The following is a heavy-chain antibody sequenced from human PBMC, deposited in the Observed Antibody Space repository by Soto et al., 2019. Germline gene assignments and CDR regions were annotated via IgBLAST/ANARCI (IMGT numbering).Heavy chain of an antibody. Sequence: GGSLRLSCAASGFTFSTYWLSWVRQAPGKGLEWVANIKQDGSEKYYVDSVKGRFTISRDNAKNSLYLQMNSLRAEDTAVYYCARGGYTSSWYYIYWGQGTLVTVSS. CDR2: IKQDGSEK. CDR1: GFTFSTYW. CDR3: ARGGYTSSWYYIY. J-gene: IGHJ4*02. D-gene: IGHD6-13*01. V-gene: IGHV3-7*01.